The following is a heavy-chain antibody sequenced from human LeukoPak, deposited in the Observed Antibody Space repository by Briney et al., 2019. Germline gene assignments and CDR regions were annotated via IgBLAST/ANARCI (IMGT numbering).Heavy chain of an antibody. D-gene: IGHD1-20*01. Sequence: GGSLRLSCAASGFTFSDHFMDWVRQAPGKGLEWVGRIRKKPNSYTTEHAASVKGRFTISRDDSKNSLYLPMNSLEAEDTGVYYCARVSAITGATDALDFWGQGAMVTVSS. V-gene: IGHV3-72*01. CDR2: IRKKPNSYTT. J-gene: IGHJ3*01. CDR3: ARVSAITGATDALDF. CDR1: GFTFSDHF.